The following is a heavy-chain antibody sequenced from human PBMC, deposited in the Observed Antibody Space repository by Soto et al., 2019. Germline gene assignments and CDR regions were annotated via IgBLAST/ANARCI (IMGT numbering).Heavy chain of an antibody. Sequence: QLQLQESGPGLVKPSETLSLTCTVSGGSISSSSYYWGWIRQPPGKGLEWIGSIYYSGSTYYNPSLKSRVTIPVDTSKNQFSLKLSSVTAADTAVYYCARLVGLRADYWGQGTLVTVSS. D-gene: IGHD4-17*01. V-gene: IGHV4-39*01. CDR3: ARLVGLRADY. J-gene: IGHJ4*02. CDR2: IYYSGST. CDR1: GGSISSSSYY.